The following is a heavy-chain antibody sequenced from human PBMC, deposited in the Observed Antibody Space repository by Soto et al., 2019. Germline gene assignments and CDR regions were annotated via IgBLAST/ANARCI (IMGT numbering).Heavy chain of an antibody. Sequence: VQLEESGGGLVKPGESLRLSCAASGFDFTTYTMNWVRQAPGKGLEWVSSISRTSNYIYYANSLKGRFSISRDNAGNSLFLHMSGLTVDDTAVYYCVRSPRSESLVVVVRTFDYWGQGTLVTVSS. J-gene: IGHJ4*02. CDR1: GFDFTTYT. CDR2: ISRTSNYI. D-gene: IGHD2-21*01. CDR3: VRSPRSESLVVVVRTFDY. V-gene: IGHV3-21*02.